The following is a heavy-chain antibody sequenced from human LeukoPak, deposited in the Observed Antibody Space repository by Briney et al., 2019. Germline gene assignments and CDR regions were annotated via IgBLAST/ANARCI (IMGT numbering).Heavy chain of an antibody. Sequence: ASVKVSCKASGYTFTSYGISWVRQAPGQGLEWMGWISVYNGNTNYAQKLQGRVTMTTDTATSTAYMELRSLRSDDTAVYYCARDAAMGAMDTTDFDYWGQGTLVTVSS. CDR3: ARDAAMGAMDTTDFDY. CDR2: ISVYNGNT. V-gene: IGHV1-18*01. J-gene: IGHJ4*02. D-gene: IGHD5-18*01. CDR1: GYTFTSYG.